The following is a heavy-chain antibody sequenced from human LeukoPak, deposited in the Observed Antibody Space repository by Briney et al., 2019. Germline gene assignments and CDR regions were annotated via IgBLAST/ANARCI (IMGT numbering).Heavy chain of an antibody. CDR1: GFTFSSYA. J-gene: IGHJ4*02. Sequence: PGRSLRLSCAASGFTFSSYAMSWVRRAPGKGLEWVSAISGSGGSTYYADSVKGRFTISRDDAKNSLYLQMNSLRAEDTAVYYCARFPYYYGSGSYFDYWGQGTLVTVSS. CDR3: ARFPYYYGSGSYFDY. D-gene: IGHD3-10*01. V-gene: IGHV3-23*01. CDR2: ISGSGGST.